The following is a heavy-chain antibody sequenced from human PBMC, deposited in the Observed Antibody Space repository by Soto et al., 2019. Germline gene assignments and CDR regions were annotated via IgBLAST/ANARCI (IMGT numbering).Heavy chain of an antibody. Sequence: GGSLRLSCAASGFSFSNYGMHWVRQAPGKGLEWVAVISFDKTYKDYADSVKGRFTISRDNSKNTMSLQMNSLGPEDTAVYYCAKAAAREFDYWGQGTLVTVSS. J-gene: IGHJ4*02. CDR1: GFSFSNYG. V-gene: IGHV3-30*18. CDR3: AKAAAREFDY. D-gene: IGHD6-6*01. CDR2: ISFDKTYK.